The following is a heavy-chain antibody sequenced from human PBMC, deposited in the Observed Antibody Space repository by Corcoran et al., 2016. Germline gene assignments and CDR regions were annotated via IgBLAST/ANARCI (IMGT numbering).Heavy chain of an antibody. CDR2: IYSGGST. D-gene: IGHD2-2*01. J-gene: IGHJ6*02. CDR1: GFTVSSNY. Sequence: EVQLVESGGGLIQPGGSLRLSCAASGFTVSSNYMSWVRQAPGKGLEWVSAIYSGGSTYYADSVKGRFTISRDNSKNTLYLQMNSLSAEDTAVYYWARDRCSSTSCYYNYGMDVWGQGTTVTVSS. CDR3: ARDRCSSTSCYYNYGMDV. V-gene: IGHV3-53*01.